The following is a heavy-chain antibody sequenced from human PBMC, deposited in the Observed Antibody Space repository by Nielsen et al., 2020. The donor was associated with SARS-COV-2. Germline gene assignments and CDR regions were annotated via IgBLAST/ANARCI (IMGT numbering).Heavy chain of an antibody. CDR2: ISAYNGNT. J-gene: IGHJ4*02. CDR1: GYTFTSYG. Sequence: ASVKVSCKASGYTFTSYGISWVRQAPGQGLEWMGWISAYNGNTNYAQKLQGRVTMTTDTSTSTAYMELRSLRSDDTAVYYCARDYRAYYDFWSGPANSYWGQGTLVTVSS. CDR3: ARDYRAYYDFWSGPANSY. D-gene: IGHD3-3*01. V-gene: IGHV1-18*01.